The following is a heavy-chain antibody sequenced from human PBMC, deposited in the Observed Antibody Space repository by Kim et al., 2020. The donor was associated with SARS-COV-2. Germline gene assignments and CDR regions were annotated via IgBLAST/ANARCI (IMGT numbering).Heavy chain of an antibody. J-gene: IGHJ4*02. V-gene: IGHV4-34*01. Sequence: SETLSLTCAVYGGSFSGYYWSWIRQPPGKGLEWIGEINHSGSTNYNPSLKSRVTISVDTSKNQFSLKLSSVTAADTAVYYCARLPNRFRKAAAGRWYFDYWGQGTLVTVSS. CDR3: ARLPNRFRKAAAGRWYFDY. D-gene: IGHD6-13*01. CDR1: GGSFSGYY. CDR2: INHSGST.